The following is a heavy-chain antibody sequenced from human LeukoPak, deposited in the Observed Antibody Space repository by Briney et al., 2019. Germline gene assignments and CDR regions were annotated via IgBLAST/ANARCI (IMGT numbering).Heavy chain of an antibody. CDR3: QSGFGELLGNYFDY. CDR1: GFTFSSYA. CDR2: ISSSSSTI. V-gene: IGHV3-48*02. J-gene: IGHJ4*02. Sequence: PGRSLRLSCAASGFTFSSYAMSWVRQAPGKGLEWVSYISSSSSTIYYADSVKGRFTISRDNAKNSLYLQMNSLRDEDTAVYYCQSGFGELLGNYFDYWGQGTLVTVSS. D-gene: IGHD3-10*01.